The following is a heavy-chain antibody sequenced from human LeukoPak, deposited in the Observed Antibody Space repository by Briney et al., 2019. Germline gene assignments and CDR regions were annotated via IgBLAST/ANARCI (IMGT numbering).Heavy chain of an antibody. CDR1: GFTFSGSG. J-gene: IGHJ4*02. Sequence: GGSLGLSCAAPGFTFSGSGMSWVRQAPGKGLEWISSSGDSDGSTYYADSLKGRFTISRDNSKNTLYLQMNNLRAEDTAVYYCAKGGCRGTCNPLAYWGQGALVTVSP. V-gene: IGHV3-23*01. CDR2: SGDSDGST. CDR3: AKGGCRGTCNPLAY. D-gene: IGHD2-15*01.